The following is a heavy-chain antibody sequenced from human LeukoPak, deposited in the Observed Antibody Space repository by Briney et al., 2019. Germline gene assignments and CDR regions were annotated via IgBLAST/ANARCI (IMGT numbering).Heavy chain of an antibody. J-gene: IGHJ4*02. V-gene: IGHV4-59*01. Sequence: KPSETLSLTCTVSGGSISSYYWSWIRQPPGKGLEWIGYIYYSGSTNYNPSLKSRVTISVDTSKNQFSLKLSSVTAADTAVYYCARSSRDYAWGSLTLDYWGQGTLVTVSS. CDR3: ARSSRDYAWGSLTLDY. CDR2: IYYSGST. D-gene: IGHD3-16*01. CDR1: GGSISSYY.